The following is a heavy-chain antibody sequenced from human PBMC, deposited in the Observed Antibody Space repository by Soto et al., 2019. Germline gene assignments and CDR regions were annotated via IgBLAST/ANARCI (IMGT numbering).Heavy chain of an antibody. CDR2: INSDGSST. V-gene: IGHV3-74*01. Sequence: EVQLVESGGGLVQPGGSLRLSCAASGFTFSSYGMHWVRQAPGKGLVWVSRINSDGSSTNYADSVKGRFTISRDNAKNTMYLQLKSQSAEDTAVYDCASEQGYCSGGSWYFAGYWGQGTLVTVSS. D-gene: IGHD2-15*01. CDR1: GFTFSSYG. CDR3: ASEQGYCSGGSWYFAGY. J-gene: IGHJ4*02.